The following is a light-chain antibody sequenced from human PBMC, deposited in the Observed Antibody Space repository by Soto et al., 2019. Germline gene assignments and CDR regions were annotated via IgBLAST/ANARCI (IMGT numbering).Light chain of an antibody. J-gene: IGLJ1*01. Sequence: QSVLTHSPSSSGTPGQRVTISCSGSRSNIASNTVSWYQQLPGTAPTLLIYSNNQRPSGVPDRFSGSKSGTSASLAISGLQSEDEAYYYCAAWDNSLNGYVFGTGTKVTVL. CDR2: SNN. V-gene: IGLV1-44*01. CDR1: RSNIASNT. CDR3: AAWDNSLNGYV.